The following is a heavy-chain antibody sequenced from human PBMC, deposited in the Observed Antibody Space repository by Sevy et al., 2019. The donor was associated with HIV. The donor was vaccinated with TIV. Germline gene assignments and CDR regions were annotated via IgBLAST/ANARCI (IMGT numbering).Heavy chain of an antibody. Sequence: GSLRLSCAASGFTFSSYSMNWVRQAPGKGLEWVSSISSSSSYIYYADSVKGRFTISRDNAKNSLYLQMNSLRAEDTAVYYCARGSDGGFWSGYYMYYFDYWGQGTLVTVSS. CDR3: ARGSDGGFWSGYYMYYFDY. CDR1: GFTFSSYS. V-gene: IGHV3-21*01. D-gene: IGHD3-3*01. J-gene: IGHJ4*02. CDR2: ISSSSSYI.